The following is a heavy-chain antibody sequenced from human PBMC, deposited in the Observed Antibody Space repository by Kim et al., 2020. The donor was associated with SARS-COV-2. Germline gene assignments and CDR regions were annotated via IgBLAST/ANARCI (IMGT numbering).Heavy chain of an antibody. V-gene: IGHV3-48*02. Sequence: GGSLRLSCAASGFTFSSYSMNWVRQAPGKGLEWVSYISSSSSTIYYADSVKGRFTISRDNAKNSLYLQMNSLRDEDTAVYYCARDQGITMVRGVIINYYYGMDVWGQGTTVTVSS. CDR1: GFTFSSYS. CDR3: ARDQGITMVRGVIINYYYGMDV. CDR2: ISSSSSTI. D-gene: IGHD3-10*01. J-gene: IGHJ6*02.